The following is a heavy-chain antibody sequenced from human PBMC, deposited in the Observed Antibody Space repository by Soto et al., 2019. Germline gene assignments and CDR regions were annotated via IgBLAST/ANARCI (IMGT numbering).Heavy chain of an antibody. CDR1: GFTFSSYA. J-gene: IGHJ1*01. V-gene: IGHV3-23*01. CDR2: ISGSGGTT. D-gene: IGHD6-19*01. CDR3: AKHFFEVTGTQGYFQH. Sequence: EVQLLESGGGLVQPGGSLRLSCAASGFTFSSYAMSWVRQAPGKGLEWVSAISGSGGTTYYAYSVKRRFTISRDNAKNTLYLQMDSLRAEDTAVYYCAKHFFEVTGTQGYFQHWGQGTLVTVSS.